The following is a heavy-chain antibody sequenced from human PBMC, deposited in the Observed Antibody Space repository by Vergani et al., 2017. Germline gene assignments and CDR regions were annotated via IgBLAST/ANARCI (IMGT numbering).Heavy chain of an antibody. CDR1: GGSISSSNW. CDR3: AKGNSPRAYSYGSYFDY. CDR2: IYHSGST. Sequence: QVQLQESGPGLVKPSGTLSLTCAVSGGSISSSNWWSWVRQPPGKGLEWIGEIYHSGSTNYNPSLKSRVTISVDKSKNQFSLKLSSVTAADTAVYYCAKGNSPRAYSYGSYFDYWGQGTLVTVSS. D-gene: IGHD5-18*01. V-gene: IGHV4-4*02. J-gene: IGHJ4*02.